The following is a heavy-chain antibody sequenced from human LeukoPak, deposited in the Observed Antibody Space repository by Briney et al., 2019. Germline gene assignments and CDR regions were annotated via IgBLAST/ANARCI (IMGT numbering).Heavy chain of an antibody. J-gene: IGHJ4*02. CDR1: GFSFSSYW. D-gene: IGHD2-2*01. V-gene: IGHV3-7*01. CDR3: TTWSSCSRDTCQFNY. Sequence: GGSLRLSCEGSGFSFSSYWMSWVRQAPGKGLEWVAHINEDGSDKYYVDSVKGRFTISRDNAKNSLYLQMGSLRAEDTAVFYCTTWSSCSRDTCQFNYWGQGTLVTVSS. CDR2: INEDGSDK.